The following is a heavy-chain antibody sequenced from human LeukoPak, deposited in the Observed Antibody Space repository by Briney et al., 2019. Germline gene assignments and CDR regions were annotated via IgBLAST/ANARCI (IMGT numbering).Heavy chain of an antibody. CDR3: ARRLDLWGSYPLDY. CDR1: GFTFSTHT. CDR2: ISGRVDSE. V-gene: IGHV3-21*06. Sequence: GGSLRLSCITSGFTFSTHTMNWLRQAPGKGLEWVSSISGRVDSEFYADSVKRRFTISRDNAKNSLYLQMSSLRVEDTAIYYCARRLDLWGSYPLDYWGQGTLVTVSS. J-gene: IGHJ4*02. D-gene: IGHD3-16*02.